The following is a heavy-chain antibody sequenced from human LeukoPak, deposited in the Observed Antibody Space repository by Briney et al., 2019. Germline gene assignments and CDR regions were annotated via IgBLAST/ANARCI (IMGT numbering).Heavy chain of an antibody. Sequence: AGGSLRLSCAASGFTVSSNYMSWVRQAPGKGLEWVSVIYSGGSTYYADSVKGRFTISRDNSKNTLYLQMNSLRAEDTAVYYCARGPPPYSSGWAHFDYWGQGTLVTVSS. D-gene: IGHD6-19*01. CDR2: IYSGGST. CDR3: ARGPPPYSSGWAHFDY. V-gene: IGHV3-53*01. CDR1: GFTVSSNY. J-gene: IGHJ4*02.